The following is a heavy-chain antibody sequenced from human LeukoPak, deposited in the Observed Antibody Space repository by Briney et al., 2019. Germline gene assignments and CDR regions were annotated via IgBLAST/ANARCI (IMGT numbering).Heavy chain of an antibody. V-gene: IGHV4-59*01. Sequence: SETLSLTCTVSGGSISSYYWSWIRQPPGKGLEWIGYIYYSGSTNYNPSLKSRVTISVDTSKNQFSLKLSSVIAADTAVYYCARGVGPTIFGVVISYYYYYYMDVWGKGTTVTVSS. CDR2: IYYSGST. J-gene: IGHJ6*03. D-gene: IGHD3-3*01. CDR3: ARGVGPTIFGVVISYYYYYYMDV. CDR1: GGSISSYY.